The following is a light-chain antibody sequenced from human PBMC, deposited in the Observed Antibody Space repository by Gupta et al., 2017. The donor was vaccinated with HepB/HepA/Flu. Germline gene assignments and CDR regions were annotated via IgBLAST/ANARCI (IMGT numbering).Light chain of an antibody. CDR3: HQHVSSSTYT. Sequence: IVMTQSPESLAVSLGESATINCRSNHSVSDISKNKHYLAWYRQKGGQPPQLLIYWASTRESGVPDRFCGGGCGTKXTTLIDXRQEEDDSAYYCHQHVSSSTYTFGXGTKVEIK. CDR1: HSVSDISKNKHY. J-gene: IGKJ1*01. CDR2: WAS. V-gene: IGKV4-1*01.